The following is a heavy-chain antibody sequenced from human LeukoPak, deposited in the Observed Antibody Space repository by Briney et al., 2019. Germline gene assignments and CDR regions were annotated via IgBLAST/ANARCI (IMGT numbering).Heavy chain of an antibody. CDR1: GGSFSGYY. CDR2: INHSGST. J-gene: IGHJ4*02. D-gene: IGHD5-24*01. Sequence: SETLSLTCAVYGGSFSGYYWSWIRQPPGKGLGWIGEINHSGSTNYNPSLKSRVTISVDTSKNQFSLKLSSVTAADTAVYYCARWRDGYNSIGYFDYWGQGTLVTVSS. CDR3: ARWRDGYNSIGYFDY. V-gene: IGHV4-34*01.